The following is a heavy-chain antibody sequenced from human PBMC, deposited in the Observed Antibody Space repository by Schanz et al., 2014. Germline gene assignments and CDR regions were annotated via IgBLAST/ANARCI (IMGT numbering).Heavy chain of an antibody. J-gene: IGHJ3*01. V-gene: IGHV3-48*01. Sequence: EVQLVESGGGLAQPGGSLRLSCAASGITFSGYSMNWVRQAPGKGLEWVSYISGSSSTKYYADSVKGRFTISRDNGKKSRFRQMNSGRAEDTAVYFGARVYESDLSSPRHDAFDVWGQGTVVTV. D-gene: IGHD3-22*01. CDR1: GITFSGYS. CDR3: ARVYESDLSSPRHDAFDV. CDR2: ISGSSSTK.